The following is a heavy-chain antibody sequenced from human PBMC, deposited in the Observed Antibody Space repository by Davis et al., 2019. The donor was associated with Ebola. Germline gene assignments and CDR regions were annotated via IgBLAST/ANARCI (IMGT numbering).Heavy chain of an antibody. D-gene: IGHD1-7*01. CDR2: ISFDGSNK. J-gene: IGHJ4*02. CDR1: GFTFSSYG. V-gene: IGHV3-30*18. Sequence: GESLKISCVGSGFTFSSYGMHWVRQAPGKGLGWVAVISFDGSNKYYADSVKGRFTISRDISKNTLYLQMSSLKSEDTALYFCAKPLCANYEGIYDWGQGTLVTVSS. CDR3: AKPLCANYEGIYD.